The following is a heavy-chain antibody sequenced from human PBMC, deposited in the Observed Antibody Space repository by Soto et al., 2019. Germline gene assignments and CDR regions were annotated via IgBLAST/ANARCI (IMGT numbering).Heavy chain of an antibody. CDR1: GGSISPYY. J-gene: IGHJ4*02. D-gene: IGHD3-3*01. CDR3: ARGSSRITIFGVVISDFDY. V-gene: IGHV4-59*01. CDR2: IYYSGST. Sequence: SETLSLTCTVSGGSISPYYWSWIRQSPGKGLEWIGYIYYSGSTNYNPSLKSRVTISVDTSKNQFSLKVNSVTAADTAVYFCARGSSRITIFGVVISDFDYWGQGTLVTVSS.